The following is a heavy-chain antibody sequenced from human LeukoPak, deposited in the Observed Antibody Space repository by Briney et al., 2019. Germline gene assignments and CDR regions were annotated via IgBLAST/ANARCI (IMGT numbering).Heavy chain of an antibody. CDR3: ARGNYYGQDY. CDR2: IKKDGSEK. J-gene: IGHJ4*02. CDR1: GFSVSDNS. D-gene: IGHD3-10*01. V-gene: IGHV3-7*01. Sequence: GGSLRLSCAASGFSVSDNSMSWVRQAPGKGLEWVANIKKDGSEKYYVESVKGRFTISRDDAKNSLYLQMNSLRAEDTAVYYCARGNYYGQDYWGQGTLVTVSS.